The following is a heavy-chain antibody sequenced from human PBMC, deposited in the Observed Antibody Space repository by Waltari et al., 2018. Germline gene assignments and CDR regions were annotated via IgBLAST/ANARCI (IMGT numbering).Heavy chain of an antibody. D-gene: IGHD3-10*01. CDR1: GFTFSSYA. J-gene: IGHJ4*02. V-gene: IGHV3-23*01. CDR3: AKDYYYGSGSSDY. CDR2: SSGRGGST. Sequence: VQLLESGGGLVQPGGSLRLSCAASGFTFSSYAMSWVRQAPGKGLEWVSASSGRGGSTYYADSGKGRFTISRDNSKNTLYLQMNSLRAEDTAVYYCAKDYYYGSGSSDYWGQGTLVTVSS.